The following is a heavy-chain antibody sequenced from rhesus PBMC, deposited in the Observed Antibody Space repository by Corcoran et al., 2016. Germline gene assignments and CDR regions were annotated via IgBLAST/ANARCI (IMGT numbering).Heavy chain of an antibody. CDR3: ARGGNGFDV. D-gene: IGHD5-42*01. CDR2: IYGSGSST. V-gene: IGHV4-169*01. Sequence: QVQLQESGPGLVKPSETLSVTCAVSDGSISSSYWSWIRQAPGKGLEWIGYIYGSGSSTNYNPSIKSRVTLSVDTSKNQLSLKLSSVTTADTSVYYCARGGNGFDVWGPGVLVTVSS. CDR1: DGSISSSY. J-gene: IGHJ5-1*01.